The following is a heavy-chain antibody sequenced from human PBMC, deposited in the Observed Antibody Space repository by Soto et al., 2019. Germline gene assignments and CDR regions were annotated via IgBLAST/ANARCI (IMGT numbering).Heavy chain of an antibody. V-gene: IGHV4-4*02. Sequence: PSETLSLTCAVSGGSISSSNWWSWVRQPPGKGLEWIGEIYHSGSTNYNPSLKSRVTISVDTSKNQFSLRLTSVTAADTAVYYCARDPDYGSYFDYWGQGTLVT. D-gene: IGHD3-10*01. CDR1: GGSISSSNW. CDR2: IYHSGST. CDR3: ARDPDYGSYFDY. J-gene: IGHJ4*02.